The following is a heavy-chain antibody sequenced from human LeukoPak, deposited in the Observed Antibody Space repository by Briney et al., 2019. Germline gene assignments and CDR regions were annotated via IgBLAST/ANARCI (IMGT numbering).Heavy chain of an antibody. V-gene: IGHV3-23*01. CDR3: AKELGVRGVIRRIPSFFDY. CDR1: GFTFSSYV. Sequence: PGGSLRLSCAASGFTFSSYVMSWVRQAPGKGLEWVSGISGSGGSTDYADSVKGRFTISRDNSKNTLYLQMNSLRAEDTAVYYCAKELGVRGVIRRIPSFFDYWGQGTLVTVSS. J-gene: IGHJ4*02. D-gene: IGHD3-10*01. CDR2: ISGSGGST.